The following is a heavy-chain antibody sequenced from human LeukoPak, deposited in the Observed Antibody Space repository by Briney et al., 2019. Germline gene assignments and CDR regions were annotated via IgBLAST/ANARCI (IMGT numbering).Heavy chain of an antibody. V-gene: IGHV3-7*01. D-gene: IGHD2-15*01. CDR1: GLTFSSYW. J-gene: IGHJ4*02. CDR3: ATTFPYCSSGTCAL. CDR2: ISPDGNSE. Sequence: GGSRRLSCAASGLTFSSYWMTWVRQAPGKGLEGVANISPDGNSENYVDSVRGRFSISRDNAKNSLFLQMHSLRAEDTAVYYCATTFPYCSSGTCALGGQGTLVTVSS.